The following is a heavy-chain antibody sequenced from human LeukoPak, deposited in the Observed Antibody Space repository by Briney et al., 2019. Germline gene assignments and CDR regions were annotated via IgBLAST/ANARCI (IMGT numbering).Heavy chain of an antibody. V-gene: IGHV3-23*01. D-gene: IGHD2-2*03. CDR1: GFTFSTYD. Sequence: GGSLRLSCAASGFTFSTYDMQWVRQAPGKGLEWVSGINRSGRTYYTDSVKGRFTISRDNSKNTLYLQMHSLRAEDTAVYYCAKGGYFAFETWGQGTMVAVSS. J-gene: IGHJ3*02. CDR3: AKGGYFAFET. CDR2: INRSGRT.